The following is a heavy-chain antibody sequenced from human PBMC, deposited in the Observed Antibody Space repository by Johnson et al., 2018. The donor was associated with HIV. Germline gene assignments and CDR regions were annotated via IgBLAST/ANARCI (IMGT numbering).Heavy chain of an antibody. Sequence: QVQLVESGGGVVQPGRSLRLSCAASGFTFSTYGMHWVRQAPGKGLEWVAVMWYDGSNKYYADSVKGRFPLSRDNSKNTLYLQMSSLRVEDTAVYYCARACRDGYTCDAFDIWGRGTMVTVSS. CDR3: ARACRDGYTCDAFDI. CDR1: GFTFSTYG. CDR2: MWYDGSNK. V-gene: IGHV3-33*01. J-gene: IGHJ3*02. D-gene: IGHD5-24*01.